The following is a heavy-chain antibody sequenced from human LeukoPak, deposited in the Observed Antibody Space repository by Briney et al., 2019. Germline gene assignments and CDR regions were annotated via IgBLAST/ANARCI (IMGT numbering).Heavy chain of an antibody. CDR3: ASPAWGSSGYYPDAFDI. CDR1: GFTFSSYA. J-gene: IGHJ3*02. D-gene: IGHD3-22*01. V-gene: IGHV3-23*01. Sequence: GGSLRLSCAASGFTFSSYAMSWVRQAPGKGLEWVSAISGSGGSTYYADSVKGRFTISRDNSKNTLYLQMNSLRAEDTAVYYCASPAWGSSGYYPDAFDIWGQGTMVTVSS. CDR2: ISGSGGST.